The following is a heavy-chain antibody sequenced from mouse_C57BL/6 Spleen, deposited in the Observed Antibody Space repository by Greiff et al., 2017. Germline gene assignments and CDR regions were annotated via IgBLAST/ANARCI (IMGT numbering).Heavy chain of an antibody. Sequence: VQLQQPGAELVKPGASVKLSCKASGYTFTSYWMHWVKQRPGQGLEWIGMIHPNSGSTNYNEKFKSKATLTVDKSSSTAYMQLSSLTSEDSAVYYCARMYDGYYELDYWGQGTTLTVAS. V-gene: IGHV1-64*01. CDR3: ARMYDGYYELDY. CDR1: GYTFTSYW. J-gene: IGHJ2*01. D-gene: IGHD2-3*01. CDR2: IHPNSGST.